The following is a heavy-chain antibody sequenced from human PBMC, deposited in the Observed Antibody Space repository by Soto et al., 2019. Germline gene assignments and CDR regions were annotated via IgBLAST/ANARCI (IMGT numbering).Heavy chain of an antibody. J-gene: IGHJ4*02. CDR2: ITGSGGST. CDR3: AKKPMPVVAVFVFDS. V-gene: IGHV3-23*01. Sequence: GGSLRLSCAASGFTFSTYAMSWVRQAPGKGLEWVAGITGSGGSTYYADSVKGRFTISRDNSKDTLYLQINSLRADDTAVYYCAKKPMPVVAVFVFDSWGPGTPLTVSS. CDR1: GFTFSTYA. D-gene: IGHD2-15*01.